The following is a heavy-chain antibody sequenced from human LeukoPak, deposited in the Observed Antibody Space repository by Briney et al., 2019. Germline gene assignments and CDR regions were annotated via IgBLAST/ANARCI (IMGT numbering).Heavy chain of an antibody. CDR2: ISSSGGTI. CDR1: GFTFNIFS. V-gene: IGHV3-48*01. D-gene: IGHD3-10*01. CDR3: ARGNNRILGESPFGY. J-gene: IGHJ4*02. Sequence: GGSLRLSCAASGFTFNIFSMNWVRQAPGKGLEWVSYISSSGGTIYYADSVKGRFTASRDNAKNSLYLQMNSLRTEDTAVYYCARGNNRILGESPFGYWGQGTLVTVSS.